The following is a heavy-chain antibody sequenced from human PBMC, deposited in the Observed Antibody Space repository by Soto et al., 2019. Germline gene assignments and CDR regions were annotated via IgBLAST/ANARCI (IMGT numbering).Heavy chain of an antibody. CDR1: GGSISSSNW. Sequence: SETLSLTCAVSGGSISSSNWWSWVRQPPGKGLEWIGEIYHSGSTNYNPSLKSRVTISVDKSKNQFSLKLSSVTAADTAVYYCARAQSWNYAHFDYWGQGTLVTVSS. D-gene: IGHD1-7*01. CDR2: IYHSGST. J-gene: IGHJ4*02. V-gene: IGHV4-4*02. CDR3: ARAQSWNYAHFDY.